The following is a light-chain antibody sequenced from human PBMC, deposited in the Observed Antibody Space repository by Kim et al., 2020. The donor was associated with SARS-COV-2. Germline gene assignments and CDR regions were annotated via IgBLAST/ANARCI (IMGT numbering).Light chain of an antibody. J-gene: IGLJ2*01. CDR3: SSYTSSSTVV. CDR2: DVS. Sequence: GQSITSSCTGTSSDVGGYNYVSWYQQHPGKAPKLIIYDVSNRPSGVSNRFSGSKSGNTASLTISGLQAEDEADYYCSSYTSSSTVVFGGGTKLTVL. CDR1: SSDVGGYNY. V-gene: IGLV2-14*03.